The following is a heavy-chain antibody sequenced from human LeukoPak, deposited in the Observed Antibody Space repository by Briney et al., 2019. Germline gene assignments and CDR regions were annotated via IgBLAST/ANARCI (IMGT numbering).Heavy chain of an antibody. CDR3: ATHRGYYYDSSGYYG. D-gene: IGHD3-22*01. CDR1: GYTLTELS. V-gene: IGHV1-24*01. Sequence: ASVKVSCKVSGYTLTELSMHWVRQAPGKGLEWMGGFDPEGGETIYAQKFQGRVTMTEDTSTDTAYMELSSLRSEDTAVYYCATHRGYYYDSSGYYGWSQGTLVTVSS. J-gene: IGHJ4*02. CDR2: FDPEGGET.